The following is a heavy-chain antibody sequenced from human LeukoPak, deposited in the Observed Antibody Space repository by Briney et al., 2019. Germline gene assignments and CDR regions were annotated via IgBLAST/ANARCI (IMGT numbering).Heavy chain of an antibody. J-gene: IGHJ3*02. Sequence: PSETLSLTCTVSGGSISSYYWSWIRQPPGKGLEWIGYIYYSGSTNYNPSLKSRVTISVDTSKNQFSLKLSSVTAADTAVYYCARDYYYDSSGYYYGTYAFDIWGQGTMVTVSS. CDR3: ARDYYYDSSGYYYGTYAFDI. V-gene: IGHV4-59*01. CDR1: GGSISSYY. CDR2: IYYSGST. D-gene: IGHD3-22*01.